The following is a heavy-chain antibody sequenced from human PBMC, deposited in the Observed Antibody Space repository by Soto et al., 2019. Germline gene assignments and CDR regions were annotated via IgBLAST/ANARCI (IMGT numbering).Heavy chain of an antibody. J-gene: IGHJ6*02. CDR2: INHSGVT. CDR3: ARFSSSYYYAMDV. V-gene: IGHV4-34*01. Sequence: SNNLSLACAVYGGTFSGYSWSWIRQPPGKGLEWIGEINHSGVTNYKPSLKRRVTISVDTSRNQFSLQLKSVTAADTALYYCARFSSSYYYAMDVWGQGSTVT. CDR1: GGTFSGYS. D-gene: IGHD2-15*01.